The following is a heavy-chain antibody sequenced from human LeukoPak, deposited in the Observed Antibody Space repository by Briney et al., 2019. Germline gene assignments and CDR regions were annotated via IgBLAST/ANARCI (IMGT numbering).Heavy chain of an antibody. J-gene: IGHJ6*02. CDR3: AKVVDGSGSYYGMDV. D-gene: IGHD3-10*01. V-gene: IGHV3-9*01. Sequence: PGRSLRPSCAASGFTFDDYAMHWVRQAPGKGLEWVSGISWNSGSVGYADSVKGRFTISRDNAKNSLYLQMNSLRAEDTALYYCAKVVDGSGSYYGMDVWGQGTTVTVSS. CDR1: GFTFDDYA. CDR2: ISWNSGSV.